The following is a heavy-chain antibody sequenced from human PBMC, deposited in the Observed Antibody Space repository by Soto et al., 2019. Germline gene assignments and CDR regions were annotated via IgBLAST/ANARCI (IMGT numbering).Heavy chain of an antibody. J-gene: IGHJ4*02. D-gene: IGHD6-19*01. CDR2: ISAYNGNT. CDR3: ARHDAHRHRGWYPFAY. CDR1: GYTFTSYG. V-gene: IGHV1-18*01. Sequence: QVQLVQSGAEVKKPVASVKVSCKASGYTFTSYGISWVRQAPGQGLEWMGWISAYNGNTNYAQKLQGRVTMTTDTSTSTAYMELRSLRSDDTAVDYCARHDAHRHRGWYPFAYRSQGSLVTVYS.